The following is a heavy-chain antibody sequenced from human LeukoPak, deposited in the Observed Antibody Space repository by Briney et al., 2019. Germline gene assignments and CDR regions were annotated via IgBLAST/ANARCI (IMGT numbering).Heavy chain of an antibody. D-gene: IGHD2-2*01. J-gene: IGHJ5*02. CDR1: GFTLSNYD. CDR3: ARADCSSSTCYLRRSWFDP. CDR2: TSTSSRYI. V-gene: IGHV3-21*01. Sequence: GGSLRLSCAASGFTLSNYDMNWVRQAPGEGLEWVSSTSTSSRYIYYKDSVRGRFTISRDDAKNSLYLEMNSLRAEDTAVYYCARADCSSSTCYLRRSWFDPWGQGALVTVSS.